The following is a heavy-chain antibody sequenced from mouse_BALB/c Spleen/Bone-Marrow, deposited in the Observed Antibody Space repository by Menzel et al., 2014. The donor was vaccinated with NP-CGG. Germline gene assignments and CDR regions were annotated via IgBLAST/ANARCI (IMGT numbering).Heavy chain of an antibody. CDR3: VRRGNPIDYYAMDY. J-gene: IGHJ4*01. CDR1: GYSFTGYY. Sequence: LVKTGASVKISCKASGYSFTGYYMHWVKRSHGKSLEWIGYISCYNGATSYNQNFKGKATFTVDTSSSTAYMQFNSLTSEDSAVYFYVRRGNPIDYYAMDYWGQGTSVTVSS. CDR2: ISCYNGAT. V-gene: IGHV1S34*01.